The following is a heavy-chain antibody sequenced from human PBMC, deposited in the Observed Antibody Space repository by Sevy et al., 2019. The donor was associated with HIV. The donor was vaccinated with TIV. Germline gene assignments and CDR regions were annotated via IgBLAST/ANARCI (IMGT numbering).Heavy chain of an antibody. V-gene: IGHV1-24*01. CDR2: FDPEDGET. Sequence: ASVKVSCKVSGYTLTELSMHWVRQAPGEGLEWMGGFDPEDGETIYAQKFQGRVTMTEDTSTDTAYMELSSLRSEDTAVYYCATEAPPAAGTEWWVGGYYYGMDVWGQGTTVTVSS. CDR1: GYTLTELS. CDR3: ATEAPPAAGTEWWVGGYYYGMDV. J-gene: IGHJ6*02. D-gene: IGHD6-13*01.